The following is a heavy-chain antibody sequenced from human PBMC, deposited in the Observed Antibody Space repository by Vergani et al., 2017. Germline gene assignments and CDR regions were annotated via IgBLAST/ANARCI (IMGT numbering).Heavy chain of an antibody. J-gene: IGHJ6*03. D-gene: IGHD2-2*01. CDR3: AAGVVVGPGDPHYYYYYYMDV. V-gene: IGHV1-69*01. CDR1: GYTFTSYD. CDR2: IIPIFGTA. Sequence: QVQLVQSGAEVKKPGASVKVSCKASGYTFTSYDINWVRQATGQGLEWMGGIIPIFGTANYAQKFQGRVTITADESTSTDYMELSSLRSEDTAVYYCAAGVVVGPGDPHYYYYYYMDVWGKGTTVTVSS.